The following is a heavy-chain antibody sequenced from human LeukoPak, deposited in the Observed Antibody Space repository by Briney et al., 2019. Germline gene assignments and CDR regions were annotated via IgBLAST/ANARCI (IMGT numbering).Heavy chain of an antibody. J-gene: IGHJ5*02. CDR1: GFTFSSYS. V-gene: IGHV3-48*04. Sequence: GGSLRLSCAASGFTFSSYSMNWVRQAPGKGLEWVSYISSSSKTIYYADSVKGRFTISKDNAKNSLYLQMNSLRAEDTAVYYCARDGGKYFPWFDPWGQGTLVTVSS. CDR2: ISSSSKTI. CDR3: ARDGGKYFPWFDP. D-gene: IGHD4-23*01.